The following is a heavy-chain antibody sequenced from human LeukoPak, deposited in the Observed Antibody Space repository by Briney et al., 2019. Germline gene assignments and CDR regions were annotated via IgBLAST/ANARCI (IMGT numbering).Heavy chain of an antibody. CDR3: AKGRSEYYYDSSGYLDY. V-gene: IGHV3-30*02. CDR1: GFTFSSYG. J-gene: IGHJ4*02. CDR2: IRYDGSNK. Sequence: PGGSLRLSCAASGFTFSSYGMHWVRQAPGKGLEWVAFIRYDGSNKYYADSVKGRFTISRDNSKNTLYLQMNSLRAEDTAVYYCAKGRSEYYYDSSGYLDYWGQGTLVTVSS. D-gene: IGHD3-22*01.